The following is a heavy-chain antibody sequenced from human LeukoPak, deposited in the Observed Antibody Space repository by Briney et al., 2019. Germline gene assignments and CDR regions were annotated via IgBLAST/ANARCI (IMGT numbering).Heavy chain of an antibody. J-gene: IGHJ3*02. CDR1: GGSISSGDYY. V-gene: IGHV4-39*07. CDR3: ARGTRNYDILTGFYTKPGAFDI. CDR2: IYHSGST. D-gene: IGHD3-9*01. Sequence: SQTLSLTCTVSGGSISSGDYYWGWIRQPPGKGLEWIGSIYHSGSTYYNPSLKSRVTISVDTSKNQFSLKLSSVTAADTAVYYCARGTRNYDILTGFYTKPGAFDIWGQGTMVTVSS.